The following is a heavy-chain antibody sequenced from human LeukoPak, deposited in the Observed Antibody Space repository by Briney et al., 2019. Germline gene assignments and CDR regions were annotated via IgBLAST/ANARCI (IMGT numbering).Heavy chain of an antibody. Sequence: SETLSLTCTASGGSISSYYWSWIRQPPGKGLEWIGYIYYSGSTNYNPSLKSRVTISVDTSKNQFSLKLSSVTAADTAVYYCARAVKYYGSGSYKPDAFDIWGQGTMVTVSS. J-gene: IGHJ3*02. CDR1: GGSISSYY. CDR2: IYYSGST. V-gene: IGHV4-59*01. D-gene: IGHD3-10*01. CDR3: ARAVKYYGSGSYKPDAFDI.